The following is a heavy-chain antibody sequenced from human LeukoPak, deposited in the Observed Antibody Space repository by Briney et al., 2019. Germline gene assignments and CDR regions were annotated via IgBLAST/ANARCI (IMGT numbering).Heavy chain of an antibody. Sequence: SETLSLTCAVYGGSFSGYYWSWVRQPPGKGLEWIGEINHSGSTNYNPSLKSRVTISVDTSKNQFSLKLRPVTAADTAVYYCARAGYCSSSSCYLNYWGLGTLVTVSS. J-gene: IGHJ4*02. CDR3: ARAGYCSSSSCYLNY. CDR2: INHSGST. CDR1: GGSFSGYY. D-gene: IGHD2-2*01. V-gene: IGHV4-34*01.